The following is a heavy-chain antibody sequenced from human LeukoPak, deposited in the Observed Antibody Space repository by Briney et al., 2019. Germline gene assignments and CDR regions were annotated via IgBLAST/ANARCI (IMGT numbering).Heavy chain of an antibody. V-gene: IGHV3-30*02. CDR3: AKDSKRWKTYYYEAGSYYFDY. Sequence: GGSLRLSCAASGFTFSSYGMHWVRQAPGKGLEWVAFIRYDGSNKYYADSVKGRFTISRDNSKNTLHLQMNSLRPEDTAVYYCAKDSKRWKTYYYEAGSYYFDYWGQGTRVTVSS. J-gene: IGHJ4*02. CDR1: GFTFSSYG. CDR2: IRYDGSNK. D-gene: IGHD3-10*01.